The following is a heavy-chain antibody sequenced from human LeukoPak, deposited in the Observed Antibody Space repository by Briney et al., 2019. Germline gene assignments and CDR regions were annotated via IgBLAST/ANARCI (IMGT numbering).Heavy chain of an antibody. CDR1: GYSISSGYY. CDR3: ASLRERSYYARGFDY. CDR2: IYYSGST. Sequence: SETLSLTCTVSGYSISSGYYWGWIRQPPGKGLEWIGSIYYSGSTYYRSSLKSRVTVSVGTSKNQFSLKLSSVTAADTAVYYCASLRERSYYARGFDYWGQGTLVTVSS. D-gene: IGHD1-26*01. V-gene: IGHV4-38-2*02. J-gene: IGHJ4*02.